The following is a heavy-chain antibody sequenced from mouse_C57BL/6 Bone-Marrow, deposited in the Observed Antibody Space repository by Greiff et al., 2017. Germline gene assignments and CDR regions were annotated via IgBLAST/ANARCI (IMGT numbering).Heavy chain of an antibody. CDR1: GYTFTSYW. J-gene: IGHJ2*01. Sequence: QVQLQQPGAELVKPGASVQMSCKASGYTFTSYWITWVKQRPGQGLEWIGDLYPGSGSTNYNEKFKSKATLTVDTSSSTAYMQLSSLTSEDSAVYYCARDYYGSSYLYYFDYWGQGTTLTVSS. V-gene: IGHV1-55*01. CDR2: LYPGSGST. D-gene: IGHD1-1*01. CDR3: ARDYYGSSYLYYFDY.